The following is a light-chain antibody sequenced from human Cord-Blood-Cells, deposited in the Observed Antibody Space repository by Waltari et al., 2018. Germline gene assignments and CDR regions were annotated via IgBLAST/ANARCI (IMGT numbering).Light chain of an antibody. Sequence: DIQMTQSPSTLSASVGDRVTITCRASQSISSWLAWYQQKPGKAPKLLIYKASSLESGVPSRFSGHGSGTEFTLTISSLQPDDFATYYCQQYNSYWTFGQGTKVEIK. CDR1: QSISSW. V-gene: IGKV1-5*03. CDR2: KAS. J-gene: IGKJ1*01. CDR3: QQYNSYWT.